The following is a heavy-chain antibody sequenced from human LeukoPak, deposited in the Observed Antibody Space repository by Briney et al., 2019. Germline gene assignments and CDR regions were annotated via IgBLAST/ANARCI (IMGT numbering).Heavy chain of an antibody. CDR2: ISDSGDFR. V-gene: IGHV3-11*01. Sequence: KPGGSLRLSCAASGFIFNDEYMSWVRQAPGKGLQWVAYISDSGDFRQSTDSVKGQFTISSDNAKRFFYLQMDSLGEEDTAVYYCARTRAAGPGCHFDSWGQGVLVIVSS. CDR1: GFIFNDEY. J-gene: IGHJ4*02. D-gene: IGHD3-10*01. CDR3: ARTRAAGPGCHFDS.